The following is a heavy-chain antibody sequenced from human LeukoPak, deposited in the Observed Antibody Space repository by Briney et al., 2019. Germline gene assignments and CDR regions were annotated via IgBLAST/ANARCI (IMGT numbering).Heavy chain of an antibody. Sequence: ASVKVSCKASGYTFTGYYMHWVRQAPGQGLEWMGWINPNSGGTNYAQEFQGRVTMTRDTSISTAYMELSRLRSDDTAVYYCARLTYYDFWSGYNYAFDIWGQGTMVTVSS. CDR1: GYTFTGYY. V-gene: IGHV1-2*02. J-gene: IGHJ3*02. D-gene: IGHD3-3*01. CDR2: INPNSGGT. CDR3: ARLTYYDFWSGYNYAFDI.